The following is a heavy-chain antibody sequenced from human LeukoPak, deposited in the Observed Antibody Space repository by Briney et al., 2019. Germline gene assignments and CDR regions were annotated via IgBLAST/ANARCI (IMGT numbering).Heavy chain of an antibody. V-gene: IGHV3-23*01. CDR3: ARAGNYYDFWSGYYSFDY. CDR2: ISGSGDNT. J-gene: IGHJ4*02. Sequence: GGSLRLSCAASGFTFSSYAMEWVRQAPGKGLGWVSYISGSGDNTYYADCVKGRFTISRDNSKNTLSLQMNSLRAEDTAVYYCARAGNYYDFWSGYYSFDYWGQGTLVTVSS. CDR1: GFTFSSYA. D-gene: IGHD3-3*01.